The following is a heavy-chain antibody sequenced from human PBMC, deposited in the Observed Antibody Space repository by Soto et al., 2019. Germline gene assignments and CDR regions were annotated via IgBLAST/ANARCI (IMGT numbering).Heavy chain of an antibody. CDR3: ARSHCSGGSCYLGAFDI. CDR1: GYTFINFF. CDR2: INPSGGAT. Sequence: ASVKVSCKASGYTFINFFIHWVRQAPGQGLWWVGIINPSGGATTYPQKFQGSFTMTRDTSTSTVYMDVSSLRFDDTAVYYCARSHCSGGSCYLGAFDIWGQGTMVTVSS. J-gene: IGHJ3*02. D-gene: IGHD2-15*01. V-gene: IGHV1-46*01.